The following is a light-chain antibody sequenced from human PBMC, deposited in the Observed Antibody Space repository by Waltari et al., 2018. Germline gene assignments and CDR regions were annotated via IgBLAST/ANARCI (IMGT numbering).Light chain of an antibody. J-gene: IGKJ2*01. Sequence: EIVLTQSPGTLSLSTGERATLSCRASQTISRKYLAWYQQKAGQAPRLLIYGASSRATGIPDRFSGSGSGTDFILTISRLEPEDFAVYYCQHYGSSHHYGSSPMNTFGQGTKLYIK. CDR1: QTISRKY. CDR3: QHYGSSHHYGSSPMNT. CDR2: GAS. V-gene: IGKV3-20*01.